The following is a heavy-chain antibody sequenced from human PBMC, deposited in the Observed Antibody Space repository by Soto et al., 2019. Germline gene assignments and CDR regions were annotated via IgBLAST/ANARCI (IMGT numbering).Heavy chain of an antibody. J-gene: IGHJ4*02. CDR2: ISANNGNT. V-gene: IGHV1-18*01. CDR1: GYGFSTYG. D-gene: IGHD1-1*01. Sequence: QVHLVQYGAEVKKHGASVKVCCKGSGYGFSTYGITWVRQAAGQGLDWLAWISANNGNTNYGQKPQGRVTVTRDTSTSTAYMELRSLRSDDTAVYYCARGRYGDYWGQGALVTVSS. CDR3: ARGRYGDY.